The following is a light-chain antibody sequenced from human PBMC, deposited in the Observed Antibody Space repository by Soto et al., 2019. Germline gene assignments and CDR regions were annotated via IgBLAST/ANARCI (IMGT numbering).Light chain of an antibody. Sequence: DIVLAQSPVTLSLSPGDRATLSCRASETVSSYLLWYQQKPGQDPRLLIYDASERATGIPARFSGSGSETDFTLTISSLEPEDFAVYYCQQYSSSPWTFGQGTKVDIK. V-gene: IGKV3-11*01. J-gene: IGKJ1*01. CDR2: DAS. CDR1: ETVSSY. CDR3: QQYSSSPWT.